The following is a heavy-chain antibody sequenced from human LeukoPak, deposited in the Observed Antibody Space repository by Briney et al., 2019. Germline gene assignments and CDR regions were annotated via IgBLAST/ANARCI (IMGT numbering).Heavy chain of an antibody. V-gene: IGHV4-59*08. CDR1: GGSISSYY. D-gene: IGHD1-26*01. CDR3: ARAGVGEWELLLLDY. J-gene: IGHJ4*02. Sequence: PSETLSLTCTVSGGSISSYYWSWIRQPPGKGLEWIGYIYYSGSTYYNPSLKSRVTISVDTSKNQFSLKLSSVAAADTAVYYCARAGVGEWELLLLDYWGQGTLVTVSS. CDR2: IYYSGST.